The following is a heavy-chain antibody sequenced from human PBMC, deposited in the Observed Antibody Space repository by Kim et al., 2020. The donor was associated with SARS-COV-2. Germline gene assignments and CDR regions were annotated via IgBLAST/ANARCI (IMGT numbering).Heavy chain of an antibody. CDR1: GFTFSNYW. V-gene: IGHV3-74*01. D-gene: IGHD2-15*01. CDR2: INPDGSRT. Sequence: GGSLRLSCAASGFTFSNYWMLWVRQAPGKGLVWVSYINPDGSRTTYVDSVKGRFTISRDNAKNTVFLQMNSLTAEDTAVYYCASDVLRGQGTLVTVSS. CDR3: ASDVL. J-gene: IGHJ4*02.